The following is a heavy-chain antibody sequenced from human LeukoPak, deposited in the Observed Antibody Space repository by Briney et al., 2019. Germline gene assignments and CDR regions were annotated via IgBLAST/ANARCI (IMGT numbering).Heavy chain of an antibody. J-gene: IGHJ6*02. D-gene: IGHD3-3*01. CDR1: GHTFTGYY. Sequence: ASGKLSRKASGHTFTGYYMHWGRQAPGQGLEWMGWINPNSGGTNYAQKLQGRVTMTRDTSISTAYMELSRLRSVDTAVYCCARGGYYSWSGYYYYYGMDVWGQGTTVTVSS. CDR2: INPNSGGT. V-gene: IGHV1-2*02. CDR3: ARGGYYSWSGYYYYYGMDV.